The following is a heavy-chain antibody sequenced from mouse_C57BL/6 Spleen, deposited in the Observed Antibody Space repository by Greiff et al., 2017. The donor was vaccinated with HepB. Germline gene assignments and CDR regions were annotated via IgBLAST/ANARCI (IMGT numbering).Heavy chain of an antibody. CDR3: TRGYSSGGFAY. CDR2: IDPETGGT. V-gene: IGHV1-15*01. CDR1: GYTFTDYE. J-gene: IGHJ3*01. D-gene: IGHD1-3*01. Sequence: QVQLKESGAELVRPGASVTLSCKASGYTFTDYEMHWVKQTPVHGLEWIGAIDPETGGTAYNQKFKGKAILTADKSSSTAYMELRSLTSEDSAVYYCTRGYSSGGFAYWGQGTLVTVSA.